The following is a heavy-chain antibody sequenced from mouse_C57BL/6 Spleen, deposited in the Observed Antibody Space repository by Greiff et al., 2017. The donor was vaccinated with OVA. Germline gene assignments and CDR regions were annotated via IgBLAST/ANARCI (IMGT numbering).Heavy chain of an antibody. Sequence: QVQLQQPGAELVKPGASVKLSCKAYGYTFTSYWMHWVKQRPGQGLEWIGMIHPNSGSTNYNEKFKSKATLTVDKSSSTAYMQLSSLTSEDSAVYYCARYYGSSYKDAMDYWGQGTSVTVSS. CDR2: IHPNSGST. J-gene: IGHJ4*01. CDR3: ARYYGSSYKDAMDY. V-gene: IGHV1-64*01. CDR1: GYTFTSYW. D-gene: IGHD1-1*01.